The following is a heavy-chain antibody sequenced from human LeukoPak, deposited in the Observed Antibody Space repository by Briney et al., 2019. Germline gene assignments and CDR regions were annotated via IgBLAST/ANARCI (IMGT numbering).Heavy chain of an antibody. CDR1: GGSISSGGYY. D-gene: IGHD3-22*01. V-gene: IGHV4-31*03. CDR2: IYYSGST. Sequence: PSETLSLTCTVSGGSISSGGYYWSWIRQHPGKGLKWIGYIYYSGSTYYNPSLKSRVTISVDTSKNQFSLKLSSVTAADTAVYYCASVIDHYDSSGYLPQDAFDIWGQGTMVTVSS. CDR3: ASVIDHYDSSGYLPQDAFDI. J-gene: IGHJ3*02.